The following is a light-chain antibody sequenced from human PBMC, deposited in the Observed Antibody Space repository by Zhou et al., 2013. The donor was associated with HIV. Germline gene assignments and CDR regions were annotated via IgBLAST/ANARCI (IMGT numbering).Light chain of an antibody. CDR1: QDISSY. J-gene: IGKJ2*01. Sequence: DIQMTQSPSSLSASVGDRVTIACRASQDISSYLAWYQQRPGKVPKLLIYAASTLQSGVPSRFSGSGSGTDFTLTISSLQPEDVAFYYCQNYHRVPYYFGQGTKVEIK. V-gene: IGKV1-27*01. CDR2: AAS. CDR3: QNYHRVPYY.